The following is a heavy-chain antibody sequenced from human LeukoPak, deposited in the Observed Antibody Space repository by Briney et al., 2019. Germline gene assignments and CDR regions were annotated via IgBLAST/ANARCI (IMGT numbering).Heavy chain of an antibody. CDR2: IYYSGST. Sequence: SETLSLTCTVSGGSISTYYWGWIRQPPGKGLEWIGSIYYSGSTYYNLALKSRVTISVDTSKNQFSLKLSSVTAADTAVYYCARASTAAGSKWAWFDPWGQGTLVTVSS. D-gene: IGHD6-13*01. CDR1: GGSISTYY. V-gene: IGHV4-39*07. J-gene: IGHJ5*02. CDR3: ARASTAAGSKWAWFDP.